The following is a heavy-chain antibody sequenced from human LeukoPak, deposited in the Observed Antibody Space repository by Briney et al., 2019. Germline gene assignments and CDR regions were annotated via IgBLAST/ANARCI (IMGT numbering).Heavy chain of an antibody. CDR3: ARGSSSGYYWGFDY. CDR1: GGSISSYY. CDR2: IYYSGST. J-gene: IGHJ4*02. V-gene: IGHV4-59*01. Sequence: PSETLSLTCTVYGGSISSYYWSWIRQPPGRGLEWIGYIYYSGSTNYNPSLKSRVTISVDTSKNQFSLKLSSVTAADTAVYYCARGSSSGYYWGFDYWGQGTLVTVSS. D-gene: IGHD3-22*01.